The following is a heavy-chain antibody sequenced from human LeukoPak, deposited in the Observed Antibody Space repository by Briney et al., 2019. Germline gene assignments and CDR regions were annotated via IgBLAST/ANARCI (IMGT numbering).Heavy chain of an antibody. V-gene: IGHV3-53*01. Sequence: GGSLRLSCAASGFTVSSNYMSWVRQAPGKGLEWVSVIYSGGSTYYADSVKGRLTISRDNSKNTLYLQMNSLGAEDTAVYYCARGSYSSGWTDFDYWGQGTLVTVSS. CDR3: ARGSYSSGWTDFDY. CDR1: GFTVSSNY. J-gene: IGHJ4*02. D-gene: IGHD6-19*01. CDR2: IYSGGST.